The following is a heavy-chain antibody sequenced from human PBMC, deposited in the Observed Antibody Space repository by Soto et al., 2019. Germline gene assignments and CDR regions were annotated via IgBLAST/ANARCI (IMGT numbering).Heavy chain of an antibody. Sequence: GGSLRLSCAASGFTFSSYSMNWVRQAPGKGLEWVSYISSSSTIYYADSVKGRFTISRDNAKNSLYLQMNSLRDEDTAVYYCARDRFAEDAFDIWGQGTMVTVSS. J-gene: IGHJ3*02. CDR1: GFTFSSYS. CDR2: ISSSSTI. V-gene: IGHV3-48*02. D-gene: IGHD3-10*01. CDR3: ARDRFAEDAFDI.